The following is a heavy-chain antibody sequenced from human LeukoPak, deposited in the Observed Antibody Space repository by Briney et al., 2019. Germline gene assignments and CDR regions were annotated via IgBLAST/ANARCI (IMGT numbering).Heavy chain of an antibody. V-gene: IGHV3-74*01. CDR3: ARGGGYSYGSFDY. D-gene: IGHD5-18*01. Sequence: PGGSLRLSCAASGIIFSNYWMHWVRQAPRKGLVWVSRINRDGSSTSYADSVKGRFTISRDNAKNTLYLQMNSLRAEDTAVYYCARGGGYSYGSFDYWGQGTLVTVSS. J-gene: IGHJ4*02. CDR1: GIIFSNYW. CDR2: INRDGSST.